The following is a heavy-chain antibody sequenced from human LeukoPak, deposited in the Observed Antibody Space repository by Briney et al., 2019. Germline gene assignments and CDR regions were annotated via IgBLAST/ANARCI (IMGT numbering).Heavy chain of an antibody. D-gene: IGHD4-17*01. CDR1: GYSFTSYW. CDR3: ARRGEDYGDSINAFYI. V-gene: IGHV5-51*01. J-gene: IGHJ3*02. Sequence: GESLKISCKGSGYSFTSYWIGWVRQMPGKGLAGMGIIYPGDSDPRYSPSFQGQVIISADKSISTAYLQCSSLNVSHTAMYYCARRGEDYGDSINAFYIWGQGTMVTVSS. CDR2: IYPGDSDP.